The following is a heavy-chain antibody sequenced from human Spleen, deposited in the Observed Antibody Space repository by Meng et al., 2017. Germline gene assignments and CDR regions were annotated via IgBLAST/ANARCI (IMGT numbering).Heavy chain of an antibody. CDR2: INPSRGST. Sequence: ASVKVSCKASGYTFTIHYIHWVRQAPGQGLEWMGVINPSRGSTTYAQKFQGRLTMTRDTSTTTVYMDLSSLRSEDTAVYYCARDRGGTVTRNFYSYDMDVWGQGTTVTVS. D-gene: IGHD3-10*01. CDR3: ARDRGGTVTRNFYSYDMDV. J-gene: IGHJ6*02. V-gene: IGHV1-46*01. CDR1: GYTFTIHY.